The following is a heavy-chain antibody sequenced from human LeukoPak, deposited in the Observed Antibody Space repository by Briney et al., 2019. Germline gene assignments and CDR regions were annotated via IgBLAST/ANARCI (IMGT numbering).Heavy chain of an antibody. CDR3: ARDTPTTVTTLIDY. Sequence: SETLSLTCAVSGYSISIGYYWGWIRQPPGKGLEWIGSIYHSGSTYYNPSLRSRVTLSVDTSKNQFSLTLSSVTAADTAVYYCARDTPTTVTTLIDYWGQGTLVAVSS. CDR1: GYSISIGYY. CDR2: IYHSGST. J-gene: IGHJ4*02. D-gene: IGHD4-17*01. V-gene: IGHV4-38-2*02.